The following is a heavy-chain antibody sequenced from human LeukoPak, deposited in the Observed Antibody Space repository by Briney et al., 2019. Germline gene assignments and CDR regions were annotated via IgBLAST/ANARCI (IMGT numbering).Heavy chain of an antibody. CDR2: IYYSGST. V-gene: IGHV4-39*01. J-gene: IGHJ5*02. Sequence: PSETLSLTCTVSGGSISSSSYYWGWIRQPPGKGLEWIGSIYYSGSTYYNPSLKSRVTISVDTSKNQFSLKLSSVTAADTAVYYCARRKWEYYYGSGSSTTNWFDPWGQGTLVTVSS. CDR1: GGSISSSSYY. D-gene: IGHD3-10*01. CDR3: ARRKWEYYYGSGSSTTNWFDP.